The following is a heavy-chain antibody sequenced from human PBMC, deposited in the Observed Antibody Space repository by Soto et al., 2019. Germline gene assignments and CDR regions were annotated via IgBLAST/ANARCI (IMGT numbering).Heavy chain of an antibody. J-gene: IGHJ4*02. CDR2: ISYDGSNK. V-gene: IGHV3-30*04. D-gene: IGHD2-2*02. CDR3: ARVRSCSSTTCYNFDW. Sequence: QVQLVESGGGVVQPGRSLRLSCAASGFTFSSYAMHWVRQAPGKGLEWVAVISYDGSNKYYADSVKGRFTISRDNSKNTLYLQMNSLTAEDTAVHYCARVRSCSSTTCYNFDWWGQGTLVTVSS. CDR1: GFTFSSYA.